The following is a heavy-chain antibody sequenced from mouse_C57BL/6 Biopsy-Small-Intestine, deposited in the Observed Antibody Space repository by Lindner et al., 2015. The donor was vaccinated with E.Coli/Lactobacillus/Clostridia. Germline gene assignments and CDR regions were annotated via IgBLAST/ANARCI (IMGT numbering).Heavy chain of an antibody. J-gene: IGHJ4*01. CDR3: ARARYYGSSDYYAMDY. V-gene: IGHV3-8*01. Sequence: VQLQESGPGLAKPSQTLSLTCSVTGHSITSDYWNWIRKFPGNKLEYMGYISYSGSTYYNPSLKSRISITRDTSKNQYYLQLNSVTTEDTATYYCARARYYGSSDYYAMDYWGQGTSVTVSS. CDR1: GHSITSDY. CDR2: ISYSGST. D-gene: IGHD1-1*01.